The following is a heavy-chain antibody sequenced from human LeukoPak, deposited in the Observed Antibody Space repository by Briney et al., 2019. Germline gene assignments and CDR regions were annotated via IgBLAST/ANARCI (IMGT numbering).Heavy chain of an antibody. J-gene: IGHJ3*02. V-gene: IGHV1-46*01. CDR3: ARGSIVGAKTLGFGAFDI. D-gene: IGHD1-26*01. CDR1: GYTFTSYY. CDR2: INPSGGSR. Sequence: GASVKVSCKASGYTFTSYYMLWVRQAPGQGLEWMGIINPSGGSRSYAQKFQGRVTMTRDTSTSTVYMELSSLRSEDTAVYYCARGSIVGAKTLGFGAFDIWGQGTMVTVSS.